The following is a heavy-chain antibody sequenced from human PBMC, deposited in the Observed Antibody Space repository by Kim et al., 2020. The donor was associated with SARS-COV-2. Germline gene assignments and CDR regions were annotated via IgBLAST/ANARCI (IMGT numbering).Heavy chain of an antibody. D-gene: IGHD4-17*01. J-gene: IGHJ4*02. CDR1: GFTFRNYW. V-gene: IGHV3-74*01. CDR3: VREDYDLFDY. CDR2: INSDGSST. Sequence: GGSLRLSCAVSGFTFRNYWMHWVRQVPGKGLVWVSRINSDGSSTTYADSVKGRFTISRDNANNTLFLQMNSLRAEDTAAYYCVREDYDLFDYWGQGTLVT.